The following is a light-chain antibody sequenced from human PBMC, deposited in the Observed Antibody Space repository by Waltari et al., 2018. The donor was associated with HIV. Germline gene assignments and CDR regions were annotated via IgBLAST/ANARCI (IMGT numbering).Light chain of an antibody. J-gene: IGLJ2*01. CDR3: ATWDDSLNGVL. Sequence: QSVLTQPPSASEIPGQRVTISCTGGNSNVGSNYVYWYQQVPGTAPKLLVYRDSTPQSGVPDRFTGSKSVTSASLAISGLRYEDEADYYCATWDDSLNGVLFGGGTKLTVL. CDR1: NSNVGSNY. CDR2: RDS. V-gene: IGLV1-47*01.